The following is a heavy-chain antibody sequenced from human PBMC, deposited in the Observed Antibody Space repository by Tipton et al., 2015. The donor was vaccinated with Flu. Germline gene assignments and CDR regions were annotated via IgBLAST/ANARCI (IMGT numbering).Heavy chain of an antibody. J-gene: IGHJ5*02. CDR1: GGSISSYY. Sequence: TLSLTCTVSGGSISSYYWSWIRQPAGKGLEWIGRIYTSGSTNYNPSLKSRVTMSVDTSKNQLSLKLYSVTAADTAVYYCARDRLSRGFDPWGQGTLVTVSS. CDR2: IYTSGST. D-gene: IGHD6-6*01. CDR3: ARDRLSRGFDP. V-gene: IGHV4-4*07.